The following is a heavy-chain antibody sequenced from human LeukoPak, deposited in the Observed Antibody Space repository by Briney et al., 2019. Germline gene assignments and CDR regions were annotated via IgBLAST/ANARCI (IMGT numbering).Heavy chain of an antibody. CDR3: ARAQWLHYFDY. CDR2: INHSGST. D-gene: IGHD6-19*01. J-gene: IGHJ4*02. Sequence: SETLSLTCAVDGGSFRGYYWSWIRQPPGKGLEWIGEINHSGSTNYNPSLKSRVTISVDTSKNQFSLKLSSVTAADTAVYYCARAQWLHYFDYWGQGTLVTVSS. CDR1: GGSFRGYY. V-gene: IGHV4-34*01.